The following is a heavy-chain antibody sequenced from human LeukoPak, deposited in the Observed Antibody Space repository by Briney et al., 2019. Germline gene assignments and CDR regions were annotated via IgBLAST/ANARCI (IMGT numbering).Heavy chain of an antibody. Sequence: PSGTLSLTCTVSGDSMSSYYWSWIRQPPGKGLEWIGEINHSGSTNYNPSLKSRVTISVDTSKNQFSLKLSSVTAADTAVYYCARVYSSSFWYWGQGTLVTVSS. CDR3: ARVYSSSFWY. J-gene: IGHJ4*02. V-gene: IGHV4-34*01. D-gene: IGHD6-6*01. CDR2: INHSGST. CDR1: GDSMSSYY.